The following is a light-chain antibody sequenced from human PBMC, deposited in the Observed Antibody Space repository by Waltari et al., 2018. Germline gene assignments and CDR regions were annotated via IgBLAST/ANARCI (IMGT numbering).Light chain of an antibody. Sequence: SYELTQPPSVSVSPGQTARITCSGDALPKKYAYWYQQKPGQAPVLVIYKGSERPSGNPARFSGSSSGTTVTLTISGVQAEDEADYYCQSADSSGNTYVFGIGTKVTVL. CDR1: ALPKKY. J-gene: IGLJ1*01. CDR3: QSADSSGNTYV. CDR2: KGS. V-gene: IGLV3-25*02.